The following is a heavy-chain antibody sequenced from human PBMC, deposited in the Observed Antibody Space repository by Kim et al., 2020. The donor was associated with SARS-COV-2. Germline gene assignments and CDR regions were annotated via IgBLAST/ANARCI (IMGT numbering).Heavy chain of an antibody. D-gene: IGHD6-19*01. J-gene: IGHJ5*02. Sequence: SVKVSCKASGGTFSSYAISWVRQAPGQGLEWMGGIIPIFGTANYAQKFQGRVTITADESTSTAYMELSSLRSEDTAVYYCARLGPRMAVAGTLASFDPWGQGTLVTVSS. V-gene: IGHV1-69*13. CDR2: IIPIFGTA. CDR3: ARLGPRMAVAGTLASFDP. CDR1: GGTFSSYA.